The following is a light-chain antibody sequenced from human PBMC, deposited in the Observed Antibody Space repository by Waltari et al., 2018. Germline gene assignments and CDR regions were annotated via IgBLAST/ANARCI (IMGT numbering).Light chain of an antibody. CDR3: QHYVSLPAT. J-gene: IGKJ1*01. V-gene: IGKV3-20*01. CDR2: NVF. Sequence: LAWYQQKPGQAPRLLIYNVFNRATDIPDRFSGSGSGTEFSLTISRLEPEDFAVYYCQHYVSLPATFGQGTRVEIK.